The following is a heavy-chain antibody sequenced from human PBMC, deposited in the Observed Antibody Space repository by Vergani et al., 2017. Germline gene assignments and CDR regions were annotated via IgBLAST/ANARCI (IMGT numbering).Heavy chain of an antibody. Sequence: QLQLQESGPGLVKPSETLSLTCTVSGGSITYGAFYWGWIRQSPGKGLECIGSIYYSENKFYNPSLESRVTLSIDTTKNQFSLKLKSVTAADTGVYYCARCFRDEGMIYGGTVENWFDPWGQGTLVTVSS. D-gene: IGHD3-22*01. J-gene: IGHJ5*02. V-gene: IGHV4-39*01. CDR2: IYYSENK. CDR3: ARCFRDEGMIYGGTVENWFDP. CDR1: GGSITYGAFY.